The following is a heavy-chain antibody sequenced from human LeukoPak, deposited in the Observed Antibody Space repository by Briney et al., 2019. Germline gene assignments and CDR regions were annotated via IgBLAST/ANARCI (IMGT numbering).Heavy chain of an antibody. CDR2: VIPIFGTA. V-gene: IGHV1-69*13. CDR3: ARENGYSEYYYYYYGMDV. Sequence: SVKVSCKASGGTFSSYAISWVRQAPGQGLEWMGGVIPIFGTANYAQKFQGRVTITADESTSTAYMELSSLRSEDTAVYYCARENGYSEYYYYYYGMDVWGQGTTVTVSS. D-gene: IGHD5-24*01. J-gene: IGHJ6*02. CDR1: GGTFSSYA.